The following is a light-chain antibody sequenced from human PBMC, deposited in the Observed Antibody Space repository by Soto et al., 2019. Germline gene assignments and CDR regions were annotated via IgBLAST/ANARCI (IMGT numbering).Light chain of an antibody. J-gene: IGLJ1*01. V-gene: IGLV1-36*01. CDR1: SSNIGNNG. Sequence: QSVLTQPPSVSGAPRQRVTISCSGSSSNIGNNGVNWYQQFPGKAPKLLIYYDELLPSGVSDRFSGSRSGTSASLAISGLQSEDEADYYCAAWDDSLNGYVFGIGTKVTVL. CDR3: AAWDDSLNGYV. CDR2: YDE.